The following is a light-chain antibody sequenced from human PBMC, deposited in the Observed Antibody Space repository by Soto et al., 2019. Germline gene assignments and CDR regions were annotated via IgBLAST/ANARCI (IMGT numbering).Light chain of an antibody. CDR1: TSDVGSSNS. CDR2: AVS. J-gene: IGLJ1*01. CDR3: ISYTDRQSYL. V-gene: IGLV2-14*01. Sequence: QSALTQPASVSGSPGQSITISCTGTTSDVGSSNSVSWYQHHPGKRPKLMIYAVSDRPPAVSDRFSGSKSGITASLTISGLHTEDEADYYCISYTDRQSYLFGTGTKLTVL.